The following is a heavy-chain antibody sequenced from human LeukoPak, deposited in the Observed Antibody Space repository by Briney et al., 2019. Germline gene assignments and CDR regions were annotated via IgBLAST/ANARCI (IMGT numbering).Heavy chain of an antibody. V-gene: IGHV3-15*01. CDR3: TTDPYYFDY. CDR2: IKSKTDGGTT. CDR1: GFTFSNAW. J-gene: IGHJ4*02. Sequence: GGSLRLSCAASGFTFSNAWMSWVRQAPGKGLEWVDRIKSKTDGGTTDYAAPVKGRFTISRDDSKNTLYLQMNSMKTEDTAVYYCTTDPYYFDYWGQGTLVTVSS.